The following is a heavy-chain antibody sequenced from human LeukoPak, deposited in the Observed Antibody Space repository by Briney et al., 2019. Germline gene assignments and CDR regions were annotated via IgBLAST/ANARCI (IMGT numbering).Heavy chain of an antibody. CDR1: GYSFILYG. J-gene: IGHJ5*02. CDR3: ARDLYQTSGSYGAWFDP. D-gene: IGHD1-26*01. V-gene: IGHV1-18*01. CDR2: ISTSTGDT. Sequence: ASVKVSCKTSGYSFILYGISWVRQAPGQGPEWMGWISTSTGDTKYTQKFQGRVTMTRDTSTNTVYMELSSLRSEDTAVYYCARDLYQTSGSYGAWFDPWGQGTLVTVSS.